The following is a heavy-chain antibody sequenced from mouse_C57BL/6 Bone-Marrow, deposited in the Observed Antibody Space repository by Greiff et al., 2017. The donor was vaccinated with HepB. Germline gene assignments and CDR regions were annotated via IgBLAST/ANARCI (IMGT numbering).Heavy chain of an antibody. V-gene: IGHV5-4*03. D-gene: IGHD1-1*01. Sequence: EVKVVESGGGLVKPGGSLKLSCAASGFTFSSYAMSWVRQTPEKRLEWVATISDGGSYTYYPDNVKGRFTISRDNAKNNLYLQMSHLKSEDTAMYYCARGGHYYGSSYYAMDYWGQGTSVTVSS. J-gene: IGHJ4*01. CDR1: GFTFSSYA. CDR3: ARGGHYYGSSYYAMDY. CDR2: ISDGGSYT.